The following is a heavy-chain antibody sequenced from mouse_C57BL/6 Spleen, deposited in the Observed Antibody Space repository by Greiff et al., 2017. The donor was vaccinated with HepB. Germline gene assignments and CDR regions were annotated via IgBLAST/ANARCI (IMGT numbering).Heavy chain of an antibody. CDR1: GYTFTSYW. J-gene: IGHJ4*01. CDR2: IYPSDSET. D-gene: IGHD2-4*01. V-gene: IGHV1-61*01. CDR3: AREGMYDYDEAMDY. Sequence: ESGAELVRPGSSVKLSCKASGYTFTSYWMDWVKQRPGQGLEWIGNIYPSDSETHYNQKFKDKATLTVDKSSSTAYMQLSSLTSEDSAVYYCAREGMYDYDEAMDYWGQGTSVTVSS.